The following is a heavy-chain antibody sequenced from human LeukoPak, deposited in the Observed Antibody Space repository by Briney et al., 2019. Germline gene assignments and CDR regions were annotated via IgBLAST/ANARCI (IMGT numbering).Heavy chain of an antibody. CDR3: ARDWDQLIRSKGGPPRYFYFMDV. D-gene: IGHD3-9*01. Sequence: ASVKVSCKASGYTFTAYNMHWVRQAPGQGPEWMGWIDPESGGTNYAHRFQGRVTITRDTSISTVYMELNSLRSDDTAVYYCARDWDQLIRSKGGPPRYFYFMDVWGKGTSVIVSS. CDR1: GYTFTAYN. V-gene: IGHV1-2*07. J-gene: IGHJ6*03. CDR2: IDPESGGT.